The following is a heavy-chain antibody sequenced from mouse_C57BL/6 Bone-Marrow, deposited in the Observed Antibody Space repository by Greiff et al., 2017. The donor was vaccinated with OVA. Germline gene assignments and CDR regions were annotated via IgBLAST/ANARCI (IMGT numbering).Heavy chain of an antibody. Sequence: VKLQQPGAELVRPGTSVKLSCKASGYTFTSYWMHWVKQRPGQGLEWIGVIDPSDSYTNYNQKFKGKATLTVDTSSSTAYMQLSSLTSEDSAVYYCAQMAWFAYWGQGTLVTVSA. J-gene: IGHJ3*01. CDR3: AQMAWFAY. CDR1: GYTFTSYW. CDR2: IDPSDSYT. V-gene: IGHV1-59*01. D-gene: IGHD2-3*01.